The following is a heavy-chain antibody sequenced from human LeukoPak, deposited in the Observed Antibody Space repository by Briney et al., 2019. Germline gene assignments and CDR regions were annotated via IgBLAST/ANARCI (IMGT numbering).Heavy chain of an antibody. Sequence: PGGSLRLSCAASGFTFSNYAMSWVRQAPGKGLEWVSAIGGRGGSTYSADSVEGRFTISRVNSKNTLYLQMNSLRAEDTAVYYCTKDGTDYSSFDYWGRGTLVTVSS. V-gene: IGHV3-23*01. J-gene: IGHJ4*02. D-gene: IGHD4-11*01. CDR2: IGGRGGST. CDR1: GFTFSNYA. CDR3: TKDGTDYSSFDY.